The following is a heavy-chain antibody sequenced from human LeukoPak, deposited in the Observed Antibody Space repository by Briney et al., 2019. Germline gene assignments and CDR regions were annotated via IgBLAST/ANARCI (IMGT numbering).Heavy chain of an antibody. CDR2: IYTSGST. V-gene: IGHV4-61*02. Sequence: SETLSLTCTVSGDSISSGSYYWSWIRQPAGRGLEWIGRIYTSGSTNYNPSLKSRVTISVDTSKNQFSLKLSSVTAADTAVYYCARGSGGSPDYWGQGTLVTVSS. D-gene: IGHD3-10*01. CDR3: ARGSGGSPDY. CDR1: GDSISSGSYY. J-gene: IGHJ4*02.